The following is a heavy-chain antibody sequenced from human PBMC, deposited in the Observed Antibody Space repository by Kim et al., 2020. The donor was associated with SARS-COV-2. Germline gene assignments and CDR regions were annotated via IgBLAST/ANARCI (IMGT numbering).Heavy chain of an antibody. V-gene: IGHV4-34*01. CDR3: ARASPIVVVPAATPFDY. CDR1: GGSFSGYY. CDR2: INHSGST. D-gene: IGHD2-2*01. J-gene: IGHJ4*01. Sequence: SETLSLTCAVYGGSFSGYYWSWIRQPPGKGLEWIGEINHSGSTNYNPSLKSRVTISVDTSKNQFSLKLSSVTAADTPVYYCARASPIVVVPAATPFDYWG.